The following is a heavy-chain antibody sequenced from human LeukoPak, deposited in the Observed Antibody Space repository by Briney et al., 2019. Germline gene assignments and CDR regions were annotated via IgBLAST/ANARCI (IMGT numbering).Heavy chain of an antibody. V-gene: IGHV3-11*01. CDR2: ISTTGGTR. Sequence: GGSLRLSCAAFGFTLSDYYMTWIRQAPGKGLEWVSYISTTGGTRYYADSMKGRFTISRDNAKKSLYLQMNSLRAEDTAVYYCARAIPYPDSSGYYCGPLDYWGQGILVTVSS. D-gene: IGHD3-22*01. CDR1: GFTLSDYY. CDR3: ARAIPYPDSSGYYCGPLDY. J-gene: IGHJ4*02.